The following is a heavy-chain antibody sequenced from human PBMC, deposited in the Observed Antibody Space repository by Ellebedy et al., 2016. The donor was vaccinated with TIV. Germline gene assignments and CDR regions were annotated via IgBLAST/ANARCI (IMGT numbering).Heavy chain of an antibody. CDR3: ARLSNALNGYYYYYYGMDV. CDR2: IKQDGSEK. J-gene: IGHJ6*02. V-gene: IGHV3-7*01. Sequence: GESLKISCAASGFTFSSYWMSWVRQAPGKGLEWVANIKQDGSEKYYVDSVKGRFTISRDNAKNSLYLQMNSLRAEDTAVYYCARLSNALNGYYYYYYGMDVWGQGTTVTVSS. CDR1: GFTFSSYW. D-gene: IGHD2-8*01.